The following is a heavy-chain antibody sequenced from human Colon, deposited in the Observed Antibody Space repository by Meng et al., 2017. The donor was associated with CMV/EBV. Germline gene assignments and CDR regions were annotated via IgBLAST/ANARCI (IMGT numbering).Heavy chain of an antibody. CDR1: ALTINAHG. V-gene: IGHV3-30*02. CDR3: AQDPTYYDVVTGHPEGKRFDP. CDR2: IRFDGTTE. D-gene: IGHD3-9*01. Sequence: GGSLRLSCAASALTINAHGMDWVRQAPGKGLQWVAFIRFDGTTEYYADAVKGRFTISSDNSKNTLSLEMNSLRAEDTAVYYCAQDPTYYDVVTGHPEGKRFDPWGQGTLVTVSS. J-gene: IGHJ5*02.